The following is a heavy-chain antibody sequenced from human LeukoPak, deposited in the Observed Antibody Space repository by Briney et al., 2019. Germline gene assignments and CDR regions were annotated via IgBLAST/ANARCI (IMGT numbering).Heavy chain of an antibody. V-gene: IGHV4-39*01. D-gene: IGHD1-26*01. Sequence: SETLSLTCTVSGGSISSSHYCWGWVRQPPGRGLEWIGNMHFSGNTYYNPSLKSRVTLSVDTSKNQFSLELNSVTAADTAVYYCARQSGSYPYYFDYWGQGTLVTVSS. CDR3: ARQSGSYPYYFDY. CDR2: MHFSGNT. CDR1: GGSISSSHYC. J-gene: IGHJ4*02.